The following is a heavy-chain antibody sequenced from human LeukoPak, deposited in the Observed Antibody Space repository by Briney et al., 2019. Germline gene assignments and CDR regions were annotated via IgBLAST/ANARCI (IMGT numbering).Heavy chain of an antibody. CDR1: GGSISSGGYS. CDR3: ARGRVPAALGWFDP. Sequence: SETLSLTCAVSGGSISSGGYSWSWIRQPPGKGLEWIGYIYHSGSTYYNPSLKSRVTISVDRSKNQFSLKLSSVTAADTAVYYCARGRVPAALGWFDPWGQGTLVTVSS. D-gene: IGHD2-2*01. CDR2: IYHSGST. J-gene: IGHJ5*02. V-gene: IGHV4-30-2*01.